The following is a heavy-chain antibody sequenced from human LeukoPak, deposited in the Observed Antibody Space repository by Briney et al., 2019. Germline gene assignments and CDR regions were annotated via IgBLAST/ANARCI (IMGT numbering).Heavy chain of an antibody. CDR2: SSWDGGSA. V-gene: IGHV3-43*01. CDR3: AGSGGSRYHFDY. CDR1: GFTFEDYT. Sequence: GGSLRLSCAASGFTFEDYTMHWVRQAPGKGLEWVSLSSWDGGSAYYADSVKGRFTISRDNSKNSLYLQMNSLRTEDTALYYCAGSGGSRYHFDYWGQEILVTVSS. D-gene: IGHD2-15*01. J-gene: IGHJ4*02.